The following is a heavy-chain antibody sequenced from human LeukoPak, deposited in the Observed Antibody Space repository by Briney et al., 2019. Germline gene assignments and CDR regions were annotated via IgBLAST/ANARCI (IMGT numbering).Heavy chain of an antibody. CDR1: GYTFTGYY. CDR3: ARRGLQGDTAMVYAFDI. CDR2: INPNSGGT. J-gene: IGHJ3*02. Sequence: GASVKVSCKASGYTFTGYYMHWVRQAPGQGLEWMGWINPNSGGTNYAQKLQGRVTMTTDTSTSTAYMELRSLRSDDTAVYYCARRGLQGDTAMVYAFDIWGQGTMVTVSS. D-gene: IGHD5-18*01. V-gene: IGHV1-2*02.